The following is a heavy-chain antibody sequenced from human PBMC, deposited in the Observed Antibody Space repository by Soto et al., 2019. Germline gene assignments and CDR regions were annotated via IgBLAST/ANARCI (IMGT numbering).Heavy chain of an antibody. CDR2: ISGSGGRT. D-gene: IGHD3-16*01. V-gene: IGHV3-23*01. J-gene: IGHJ5*02. CDR3: AKDGFGCPWFDP. CDR1: GFTFSSYA. Sequence: EVQLLESGGGLVQPGGSLRLSCAASGFTFSSYAMSWVRQAPGKGLEWVSAISGSGGRTYYADSVKGRFTISRDNSKNTLYLQMNSLRAEDTAVYYCAKDGFGCPWFDPWGQGTLVTVSS.